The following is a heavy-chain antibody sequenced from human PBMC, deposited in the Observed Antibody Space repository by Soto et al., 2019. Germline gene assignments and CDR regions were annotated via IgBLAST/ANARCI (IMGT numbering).Heavy chain of an antibody. V-gene: IGHV1-18*01. D-gene: IGHD2-2*01. CDR1: GYMFPSYG. J-gene: IGHJ6*03. CDR3: ARDHRKIVVEVPAPYYFSYMDV. CDR2: INGYNGNT. Sequence: ASVKVSCKASGYMFPSYGITWVRQAPGQGLEWMGWINGYNGNTNYAQKFQGRVTLTTDTSTTTAYLELRSLTPDDTAVYYRARDHRKIVVEVPAPYYFSYMDVWGKGTTVTVSS.